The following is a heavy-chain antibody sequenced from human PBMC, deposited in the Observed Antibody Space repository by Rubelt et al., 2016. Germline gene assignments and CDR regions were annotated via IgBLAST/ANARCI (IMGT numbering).Heavy chain of an antibody. CDR1: GGSISTYY. CDR2: IYYSGST. D-gene: IGHD1-26*01. V-gene: IGHV4-59*08. J-gene: IGHJ4*02. Sequence: QVQLQESGPGLLKPSETLSLTCTVSGGSISTYYWSWIRQPPGKGLEWIGYIYYSGSTNYNPTLKSRVTISVDTSKNQHSLKLGSVTAADTAVYYCAIGSRVGPTGDYWGQGTLVTVSS. CDR3: AIGSRVGPTGDY.